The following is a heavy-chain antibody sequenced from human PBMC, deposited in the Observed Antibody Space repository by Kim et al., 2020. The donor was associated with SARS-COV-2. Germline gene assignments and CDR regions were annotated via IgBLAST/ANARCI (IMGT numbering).Heavy chain of an antibody. V-gene: IGHV3-30*18. CDR3: AKSHGGGYYYGMDV. D-gene: IGHD3-16*01. Sequence: GGSLRLSCAASGFTFSSYGMHWVRQAPGKGLEWVAVISYDGSNKYYADSVKGRFTISRDNSKNTLYLQMNSLRAEDTAVYYCAKSHGGGYYYGMDVWGQGTTVTVSS. CDR1: GFTFSSYG. CDR2: ISYDGSNK. J-gene: IGHJ6*02.